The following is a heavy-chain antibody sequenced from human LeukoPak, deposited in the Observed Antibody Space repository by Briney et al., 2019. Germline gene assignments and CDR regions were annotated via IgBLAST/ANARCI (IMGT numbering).Heavy chain of an antibody. V-gene: IGHV3-53*01. CDR3: ARDSAVNQYSSGNFDL. CDR2: LYAGGES. CDR1: GFAVKSSY. J-gene: IGHJ4*02. D-gene: IGHD3-10*01. Sequence: GGSLRLSCAASGFAVKSSYMNWVRQAPGKGLEWVSVLYAGGESYYADSVLGRFTISRDNSNNTVFLEMNSLTADDTAVYFCARDSAVNQYSSGNFDLWGQGTLVTVSS.